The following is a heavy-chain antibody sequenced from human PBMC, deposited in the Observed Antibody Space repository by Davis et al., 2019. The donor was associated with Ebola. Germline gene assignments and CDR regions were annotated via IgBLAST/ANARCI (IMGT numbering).Heavy chain of an antibody. V-gene: IGHV4-59*08. CDR2: VYYSGST. CDR3: ARLASLGHFDY. J-gene: IGHJ4*02. D-gene: IGHD7-27*01. Sequence: SETLSLTCTVSGGSISSYYWSWIRQPPGKGLEWIGYVYYSGSTHYNPSLKSRVTISVDTSKNQFSLRLTSVTAADTAVYYCARLASLGHFDYWGQGTLVPVSS. CDR1: GGSISSYY.